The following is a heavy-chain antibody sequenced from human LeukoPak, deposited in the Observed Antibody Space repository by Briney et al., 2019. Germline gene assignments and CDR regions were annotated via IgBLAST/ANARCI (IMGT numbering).Heavy chain of an antibody. J-gene: IGHJ5*02. CDR3: ARDNSYGNPNWFDP. V-gene: IGHV4-39*07. CDR1: GGSLNSSSDY. CDR2: IYYSGST. D-gene: IGHD1-14*01. Sequence: SSETLSLTCTLSGGSLNSSSDYCGWIRQPPGKGLEWIESIYYSGSTYYNPSLKSRVTISVDTSKNQFSLKLSSVTAADAAVYYCARDNSYGNPNWFDPWGQGTLVTVSS.